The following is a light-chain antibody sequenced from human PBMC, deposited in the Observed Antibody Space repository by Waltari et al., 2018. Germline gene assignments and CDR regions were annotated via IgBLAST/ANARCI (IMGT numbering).Light chain of an antibody. CDR1: QSVGSD. J-gene: IGKJ2*01. CDR3: QQRNIWPNT. Sequence: EIVLTQSPATLSLSTGERATLPCRASQSVGSDLAWYQQKPGQAPRLLIYDASSRATGVPARFSGSGSGTEFTLTISSLEPEDFAVFYCQQRNIWPNTFGQGTKLEIK. V-gene: IGKV3-11*01. CDR2: DAS.